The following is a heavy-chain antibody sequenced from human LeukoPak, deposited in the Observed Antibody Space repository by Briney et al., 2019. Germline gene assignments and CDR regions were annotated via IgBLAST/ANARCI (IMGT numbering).Heavy chain of an antibody. V-gene: IGHV5-51*01. J-gene: IGHJ4*02. CDR3: ARRHSYCTSPSCYLYLDT. CDR1: GYSFATYW. CDR2: IYPSDSDT. Sequence: GESLKISCNGSGYSFATYWIAWVRQMPGKGLEWMGDIYPSDSDTKYSLSFQGQVTISADTSLSTAYLQWSSLQSSDSAIYFCARRHSYCTSPSCYLYLDTWGQGTLVTVSS. D-gene: IGHD2-2*01.